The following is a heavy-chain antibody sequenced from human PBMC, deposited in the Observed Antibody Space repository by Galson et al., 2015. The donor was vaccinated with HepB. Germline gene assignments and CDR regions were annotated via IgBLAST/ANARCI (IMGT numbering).Heavy chain of an antibody. V-gene: IGHV3-30*04. J-gene: IGHJ5*02. Sequence: SLRLSCAASGFTFSSYAMHWVRQAPGKGLEWVAVISYDGSNKYYADSVKGRFTISRDNSKNTLYLQMNSLRAEDTAVYYCAREFLGWFDPWGQGTLVTVSS. CDR1: GFTFSSYA. CDR3: AREFLGWFDP. CDR2: ISYDGSNK.